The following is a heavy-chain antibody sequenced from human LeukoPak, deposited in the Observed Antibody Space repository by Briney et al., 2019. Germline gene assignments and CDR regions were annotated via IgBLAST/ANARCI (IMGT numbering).Heavy chain of an antibody. V-gene: IGHV4-34*01. CDR1: GGSFSGYY. CDR3: ARGSSGWPHYYYYYYMDV. D-gene: IGHD6-19*01. Sequence: SETLSLTCAVYGGSFSGYYWSWIRQPPGKGLEWIGEINHSGSANYNPSLKSRVTISVDTSKNQFSLKLSSVTAADTAVYYCARGSSGWPHYYYYYYMDVWGKGTTVTVSS. CDR2: INHSGSA. J-gene: IGHJ6*03.